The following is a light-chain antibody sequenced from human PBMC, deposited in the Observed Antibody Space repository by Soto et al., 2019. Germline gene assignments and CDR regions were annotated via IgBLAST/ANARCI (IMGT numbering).Light chain of an antibody. CDR2: ANI. CDR3: QSYDSSLSGSGV. CDR1: GSNIGAGYD. Sequence: QSVLTQPPSVSGAPGQRVTISCTGSGSNIGAGYDVHWYQQLPGTAPKLLIYANINRPSGVPDRFSGSKSGTSASLAITGLQAEDEADYYCQSYDSSLSGSGVFGTGTKLTVL. J-gene: IGLJ1*01. V-gene: IGLV1-40*01.